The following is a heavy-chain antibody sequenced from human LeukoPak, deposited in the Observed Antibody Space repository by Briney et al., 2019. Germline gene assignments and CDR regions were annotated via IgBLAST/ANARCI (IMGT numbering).Heavy chain of an antibody. Sequence: PSETLSLTCTVSGGSISGVYWNWIRQPPRKGLEWVGYIHTSGSTSFNPSLKSRLSFSIDTSKNQVSLRLSSVTATDTAVYYCARLSSTGYYWGNWFDPWGQGTLVTVSS. V-gene: IGHV4-4*09. CDR1: GGSISGVY. J-gene: IGHJ5*02. D-gene: IGHD3-22*01. CDR3: ARLSSTGYYWGNWFDP. CDR2: IHTSGST.